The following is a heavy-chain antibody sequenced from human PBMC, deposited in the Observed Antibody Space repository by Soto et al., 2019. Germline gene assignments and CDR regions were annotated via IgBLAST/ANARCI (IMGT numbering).Heavy chain of an antibody. Sequence: QVQLVESGGCVVQPGRCLSLSCAASGFTFSSYGMHWVRQAPGKGLEWVAVIWYDGSNKYYADSVKRRFTISRYNSKNPLYLQMTSLRAEDTAVYYCARGADAPTLAGTVWFDPWGQGTLVTVSS. J-gene: IGHJ5*02. CDR3: ARGADAPTLAGTVWFDP. CDR1: GFTFSSYG. D-gene: IGHD6-19*01. V-gene: IGHV3-33*01. CDR2: IWYDGSNK.